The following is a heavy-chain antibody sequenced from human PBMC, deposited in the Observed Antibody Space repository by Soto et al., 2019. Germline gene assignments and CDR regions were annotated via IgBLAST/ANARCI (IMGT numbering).Heavy chain of an antibody. J-gene: IGHJ3*02. V-gene: IGHV4-39*01. CDR1: GRSISSSTYY. CDR2: ISYSGST. Sequence: SETLSLTSTVSGRSISSSTYYWGWIRQPPGKGLEWIGSISYSGSTYYNPPLKSRVTISVDTSKNQFSLKLSSVTAADTAVYYCARHFRAFDIWGQGTMVT. CDR3: ARHFRAFDI.